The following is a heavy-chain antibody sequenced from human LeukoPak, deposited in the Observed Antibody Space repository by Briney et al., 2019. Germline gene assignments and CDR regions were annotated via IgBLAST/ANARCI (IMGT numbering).Heavy chain of an antibody. J-gene: IGHJ4*02. CDR1: GDSNSSALW. CDR3: TTSSGWYSLNY. D-gene: IGHD1-26*01. CDR2: ISRDGST. Sequence: SETLSLTCAVSGDSNSSALWWNWVRQPPGKGLDWIGEISRDGSTKYNPSLKDRVTISKDNSKNQFSLKLNSVTVADTAVYYCTTSSGWYSLNYWGQGVLITVSS. V-gene: IGHV4-4*02.